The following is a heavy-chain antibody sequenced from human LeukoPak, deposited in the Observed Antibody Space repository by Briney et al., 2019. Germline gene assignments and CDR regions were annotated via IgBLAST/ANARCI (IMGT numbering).Heavy chain of an antibody. CDR3: ARRPRAGWFDP. CDR2: TYYRSKWYN. Sequence: SQTLSLTCAISGDSVSSNSAAWNWIRRSPSRGLGWLGRTYYRSKWYNDYAVSVKSRITINADTSKNQFSLKLSSVTAADTAVYYCARRPRAGWFDPWGQGTLVTVSS. V-gene: IGHV6-1*01. J-gene: IGHJ5*02. CDR1: GDSVSSNSAA.